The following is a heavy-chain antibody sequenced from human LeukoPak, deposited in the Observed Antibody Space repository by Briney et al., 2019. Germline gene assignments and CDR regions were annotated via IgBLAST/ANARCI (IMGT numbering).Heavy chain of an antibody. CDR1: GYTFTGYY. J-gene: IGHJ4*02. CDR3: ALRRGYSYGSFDY. CDR2: INPNSGGT. V-gene: IGHV1-2*02. Sequence: ASVKVSCKASGYTFTGYYMHWVRQAPGQGLEWMGWINPNSGGTNYAQKFQGRVTTTRDTSISTAYMELSRLRSDDTAVYYCALRRGYSYGSFDYWGQGTLVTVSS. D-gene: IGHD5-18*01.